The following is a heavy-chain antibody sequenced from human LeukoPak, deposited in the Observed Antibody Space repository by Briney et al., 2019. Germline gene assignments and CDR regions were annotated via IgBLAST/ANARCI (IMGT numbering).Heavy chain of an antibody. CDR3: ARDRAAGAGTIYYYYGMDV. D-gene: IGHD6-13*01. V-gene: IGHV3-21*01. J-gene: IGHJ6*02. Sequence: KPGGSLRLSCAASGFTFSSYSMNWVRQAPGKGLEWVSSISSSSSYIYYADSVKGRFTISRDNAKNSLYLQMNSLRAEDTAVYYCARDRAAGAGTIYYYYGMDVWGQGTTVTVSS. CDR1: GFTFSSYS. CDR2: ISSSSSYI.